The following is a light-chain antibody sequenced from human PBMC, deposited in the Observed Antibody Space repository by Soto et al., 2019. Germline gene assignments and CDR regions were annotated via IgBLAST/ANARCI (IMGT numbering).Light chain of an antibody. V-gene: IGLV2-11*01. CDR2: DVS. Sequence: QSVLTQPRSVSESPGQSVTISCTGTSSDVGGYNFVSWYQQHPGKAPKLMIYDVSTRPSGVPERFSGSTSGNTASLTISGLQAVDEADYYSCSDAGSYTWVFGTGTKLTVL. CDR3: CSDAGSYTWV. CDR1: SSDVGGYNF. J-gene: IGLJ1*01.